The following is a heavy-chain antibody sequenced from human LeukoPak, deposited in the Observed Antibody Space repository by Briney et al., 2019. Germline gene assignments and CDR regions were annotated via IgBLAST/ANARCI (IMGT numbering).Heavy chain of an antibody. V-gene: IGHV4-61*05. CDR3: ARQDGSSSSSNWFDP. Sequence: SETLSLTCTVSGGSISSSSYYWGWIRQPPGKGLEWIGYIYYSGSTNYNPSLKSRVTISVDTSKNQFSLKLSSVTAADTAVYYCARQDGSSSSSNWFDPWGQGTLVTVSS. J-gene: IGHJ5*02. D-gene: IGHD1-26*01. CDR1: GGSISSSSYY. CDR2: IYYSGST.